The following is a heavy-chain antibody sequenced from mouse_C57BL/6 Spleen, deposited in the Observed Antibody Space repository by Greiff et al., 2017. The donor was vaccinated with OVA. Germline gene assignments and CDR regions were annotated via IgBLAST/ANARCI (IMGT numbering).Heavy chain of an antibody. Sequence: EVQLQQSGPELVKPGASVKISCKASGYTFTDYYMNWVKQSHGKSLEWIGDINPNNGGTSYNQKFKGKATLTVDKSSSTAYMELRSLTSEDSAVYYCARYLYSPHAMDYWGQGTSVTVSS. V-gene: IGHV1-26*01. J-gene: IGHJ4*01. CDR1: GYTFTDYY. D-gene: IGHD2-12*01. CDR3: ARYLYSPHAMDY. CDR2: INPNNGGT.